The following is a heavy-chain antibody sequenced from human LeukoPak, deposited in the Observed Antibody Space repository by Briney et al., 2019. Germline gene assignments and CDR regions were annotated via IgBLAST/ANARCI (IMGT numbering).Heavy chain of an antibody. D-gene: IGHD5-18*01. V-gene: IGHV4-59*01. J-gene: IGHJ4*02. CDR2: IYYSGST. CDR1: NGSITNYY. CDR3: ARGFGYSYGRGSDY. Sequence: PSETLSLTCTVSNGSITNYYWSWIRQPPGKGLEWIGYIYYSGSTNYNPSLKSRVTISVDTSKNQFSLRLTSVSAADTAVYYCARGFGYSYGRGSDYWGQGTLVTVSS.